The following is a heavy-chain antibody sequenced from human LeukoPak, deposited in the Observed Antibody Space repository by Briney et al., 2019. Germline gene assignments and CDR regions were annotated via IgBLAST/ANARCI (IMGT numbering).Heavy chain of an antibody. V-gene: IGHV5-51*01. Sequence: GESLKISCQGSGYTFTSYLIAWVRQMPGKGLEWMGIIHPGDSGARYSPSFQGQVTVSFDKSIDTAYLQWSSLKASDTAMYYCARQGWELHWFDPWGQGTLVTVSS. CDR2: IHPGDSGA. CDR3: ARQGWELHWFDP. D-gene: IGHD1-26*01. J-gene: IGHJ5*02. CDR1: GYTFTSYL.